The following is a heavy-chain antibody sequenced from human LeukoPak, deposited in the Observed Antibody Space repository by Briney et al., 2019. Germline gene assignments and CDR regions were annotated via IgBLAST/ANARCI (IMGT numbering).Heavy chain of an antibody. CDR3: ARFPIYGSGSPTYYFDY. D-gene: IGHD3-10*01. Sequence: ASVQVSCQASGYSFPNYAMHWVRPAPGQRLEWMGWVNAGNGDTKYSQNFQGRVTITRDTTASTAYMELSSLRSEDTAVYYCARFPIYGSGSPTYYFDYWGQGTLVTVSS. V-gene: IGHV1-3*01. CDR1: GYSFPNYA. CDR2: VNAGNGDT. J-gene: IGHJ4*02.